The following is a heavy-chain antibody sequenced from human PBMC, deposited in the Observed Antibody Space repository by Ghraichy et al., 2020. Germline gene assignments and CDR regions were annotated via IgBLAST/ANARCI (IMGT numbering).Heavy chain of an antibody. Sequence: GGSLRLSCAGSAFTFSGYSMSWVRQAPGKGLEWVANIRTDGSKKYYVDSVKGRFTISRDNAKNALYLQMNSLRAEDTAVYFCATIVTRDSTTHYFESWGQGTPVTVSS. V-gene: IGHV3-7*01. D-gene: IGHD3-22*01. CDR3: ATIVTRDSTTHYFES. CDR2: IRTDGSKK. CDR1: AFTFSGYS. J-gene: IGHJ4*02.